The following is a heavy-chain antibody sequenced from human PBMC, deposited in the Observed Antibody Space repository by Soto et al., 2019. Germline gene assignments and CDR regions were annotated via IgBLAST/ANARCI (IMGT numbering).Heavy chain of an antibody. CDR2: ISYTGST. D-gene: IGHD3-22*01. J-gene: IGHJ4*02. V-gene: IGHV4-31*03. CDR3: AIASYHHNSGYSPNFEY. Sequence: QVQLQESGPGLVKPSQTLSITCTVSGGSLSTGGYYWSGFRQHPGKGLEWIGYISYTGSTFYNPPIKRRVVISVDTSKDQFSLRLSSVTAADTAVYFCAIASYHHNSGYSPNFEYRGQGTLVTVST. CDR1: GGSLSTGGYY.